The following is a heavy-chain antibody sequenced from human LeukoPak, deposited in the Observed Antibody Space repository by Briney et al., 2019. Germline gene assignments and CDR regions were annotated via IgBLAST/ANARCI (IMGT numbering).Heavy chain of an antibody. CDR2: IKQDGSEK. CDR1: GFTFSSYW. CDR3: ARDVGPYYYDGGFDY. J-gene: IGHJ4*02. D-gene: IGHD3-22*01. V-gene: IGHV3-7*01. Sequence: GGSLRLSCAASGFTFSSYWMSWVRQAPGKGLEWVANIKQDGSEKYYVDSVKGRFTISRDNAKNSLYLQMNSLRAEGTAVYYCARDVGPYYYDGGFDYWGQGTLVTVSS.